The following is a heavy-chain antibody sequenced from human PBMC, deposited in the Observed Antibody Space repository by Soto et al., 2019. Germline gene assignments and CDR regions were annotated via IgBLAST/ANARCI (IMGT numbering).Heavy chain of an antibody. V-gene: IGHV3-23*01. J-gene: IGHJ3*02. CDR3: AKDRDDIGMVDAFEI. CDR2: ISGSGVTT. D-gene: IGHD2-15*01. Sequence: EMQLLESGGDLVQPGGSLRLSCAASGFTLSNYAMTWVRQAPGKGLEYIPAISGSGVTTYDADSMKGRFTISRDNSKNTLYLQMNSLRAEDTAVYYCAKDRDDIGMVDAFEIWGQGTMVTVSS. CDR1: GFTLSNYA.